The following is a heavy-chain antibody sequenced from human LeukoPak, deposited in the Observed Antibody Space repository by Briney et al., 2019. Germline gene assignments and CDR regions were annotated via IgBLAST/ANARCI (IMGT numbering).Heavy chain of an antibody. CDR3: AKEYGYDYNYFYSMDV. CDR1: GFTFSSYG. D-gene: IGHD1-1*01. J-gene: IGHJ6*03. Sequence: GGSLRLSCVASGFTFSSYGIHWVRQAPGKGLEWVAFKRYDGSNKYHADSVKGRFTISRDNSKNTVYLQMNSLRAEDTAVYFCAKEYGYDYNYFYSMDVWGEGTTVTISS. CDR2: KRYDGSNK. V-gene: IGHV3-30*02.